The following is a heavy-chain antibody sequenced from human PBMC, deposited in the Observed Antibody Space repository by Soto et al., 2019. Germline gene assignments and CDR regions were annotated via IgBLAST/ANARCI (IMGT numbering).Heavy chain of an antibody. CDR3: ARQISDSATGPNFQDHFDS. CDR2: IDPSDSQT. J-gene: IGHJ4*02. Sequence: PGESLKISCNGSGYSFAGYWITWVRQKPGKGLEWMGRIDPSDSQTYYSPSFRGHVTISVTKSITTVFLQWSSLRASDTAMYYCARQISDSATGPNFQDHFDSWGQGTQVTVYS. V-gene: IGHV5-10-1*01. D-gene: IGHD2-15*01. CDR1: GYSFAGYW.